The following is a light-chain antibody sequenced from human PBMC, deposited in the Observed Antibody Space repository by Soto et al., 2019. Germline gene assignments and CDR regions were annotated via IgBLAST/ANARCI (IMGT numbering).Light chain of an antibody. CDR2: DAS. V-gene: IGKV3-11*01. CDR1: QSVSSY. CDR3: QQRSNWPP. J-gene: IGKJ5*01. Sequence: EIVLTKSPASLAMSRWERGSVWIRASQSVSSYLAWYQQKPGQAPRLLIYDASNRATGIPARFSGSGSGTDFTLTISSLEPEDFAVYYCQQRSNWPPFSQGTRLEIK.